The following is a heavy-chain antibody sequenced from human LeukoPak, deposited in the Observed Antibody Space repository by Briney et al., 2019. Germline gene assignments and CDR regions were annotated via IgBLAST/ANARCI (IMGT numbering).Heavy chain of an antibody. CDR2: INYRGST. D-gene: IGHD2-15*01. Sequence: SETLSLTCTVSGGSISSSDYYWGWIRQPPGKGLEWIGIINYRGSTYYDPSLKSRVTTSVDTSKNQFSLKLSSVTAADTAMYYCARRDCSGGSCQYFDYWGQGTQVTVSS. J-gene: IGHJ4*02. CDR1: GGSISSSDYY. V-gene: IGHV4-39*01. CDR3: ARRDCSGGSCQYFDY.